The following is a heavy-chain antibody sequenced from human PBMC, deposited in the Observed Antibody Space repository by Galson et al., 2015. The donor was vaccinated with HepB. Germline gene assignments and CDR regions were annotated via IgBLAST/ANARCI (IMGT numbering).Heavy chain of an antibody. CDR3: VRDRSQYCYGMDV. V-gene: IGHV3-64D*08. D-gene: IGHD2-8*02. CDR2: IRTNGVTT. Sequence: SLRLSCAASGFSFNFYTMYWVRQAPGKGLEYVSSIRTNGVTTDYADSVRGRFTISRDNSKNTLYLQMSSLRTEDTAVYHCVRDRSQYCYGMDVWGQGTTVTVSS. CDR1: GFSFNFYT. J-gene: IGHJ6*01.